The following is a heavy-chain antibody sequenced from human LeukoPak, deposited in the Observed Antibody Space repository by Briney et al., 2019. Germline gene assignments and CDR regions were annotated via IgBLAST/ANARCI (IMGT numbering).Heavy chain of an antibody. CDR2: IRSSGGST. V-gene: IGHV3-23*01. D-gene: IGHD6-13*01. Sequence: GGSLGLSCAASGFTFSSHAMSWVRQAPGKGLEWVSAIRSSGGSTYYADSVKGRFTMPRDNCKHTLYLQMNSLRAEDTAVYYCEKFVGSSSWPSPVDYWGQGTLVTVSS. J-gene: IGHJ4*02. CDR3: EKFVGSSSWPSPVDY. CDR1: GFTFSSHA.